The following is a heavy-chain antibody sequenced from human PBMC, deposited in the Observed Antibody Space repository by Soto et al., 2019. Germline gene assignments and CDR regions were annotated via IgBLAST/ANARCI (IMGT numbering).Heavy chain of an antibody. CDR2: INPNSGGT. J-gene: IGHJ4*02. D-gene: IGHD6-19*01. V-gene: IGHV1-2*04. CDR1: GYTFTSYG. CDR3: ATAGRDGCNFLDY. Sequence: ASVKVSCKASGYTFTSYGISWVRQAPGQGLEWMGWINPNSGGTNYAQNFQGWVTMTRDTSISTAYMQLSRLRSDDTAVYYCATAGRDGCNFLDYWGQGTLVTVSS.